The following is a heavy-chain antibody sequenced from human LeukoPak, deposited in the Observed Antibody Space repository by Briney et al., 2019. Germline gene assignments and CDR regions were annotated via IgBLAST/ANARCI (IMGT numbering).Heavy chain of an antibody. V-gene: IGHV1-46*01. D-gene: IGHD1-26*01. CDR3: ARDNSVGDTAWWFDP. J-gene: IGHJ5*02. CDR1: GYTFTSYY. CDR2: INPSGGST. Sequence: ASVKVSCKASGYTFTSYYMHWVRQAPGQGLEWVGIINPSGGSTSYAQKFQGRVTMTRDMSTSTDYMELSSLRSEDTAVYYCARDNSVGDTAWWFDPWGQGTLVTVSS.